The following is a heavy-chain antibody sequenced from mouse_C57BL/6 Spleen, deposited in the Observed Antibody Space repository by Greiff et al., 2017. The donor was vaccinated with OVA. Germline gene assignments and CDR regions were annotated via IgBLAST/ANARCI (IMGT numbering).Heavy chain of an antibody. V-gene: IGHV5-4*01. CDR3: ARDGGGYYHFDY. CDR2: ISDGGSYT. Sequence: EVHLVESGGGLVKPGGSLKLSCAASGFTFSSYAMSWVRQTPEKRLEWVATISDGGSYTYYPDNVKGRFTISRDNAKNNLYLQMSHLKSEDTAMYYCARDGGGYYHFDYWGQGTTLTVSS. D-gene: IGHD2-3*01. J-gene: IGHJ2*01. CDR1: GFTFSSYA.